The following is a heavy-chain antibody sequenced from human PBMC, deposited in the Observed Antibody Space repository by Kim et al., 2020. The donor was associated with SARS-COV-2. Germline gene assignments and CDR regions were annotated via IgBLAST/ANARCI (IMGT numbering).Heavy chain of an antibody. CDR2: INHSGST. J-gene: IGHJ6*03. CDR1: GGSFSGYY. V-gene: IGHV4-34*01. Sequence: SETLSLTCAVYGGSFSGYYWSWIRQPPGKGLEWIGEINHSGSTNYNPSLKSRVTISVDTSKNQFSLKLSSVTAADTAVYYCARGRFHDYYYMDVWGKGTTVTVSS. D-gene: IGHD3-3*01. CDR3: ARGRFHDYYYMDV.